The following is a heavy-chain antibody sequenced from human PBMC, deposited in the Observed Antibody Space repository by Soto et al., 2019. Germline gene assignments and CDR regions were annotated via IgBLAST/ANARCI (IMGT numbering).Heavy chain of an antibody. D-gene: IGHD6-6*01. J-gene: IGHJ5*02. CDR1: GGTFSSYA. Sequence: GASVKVSCKASGGTFSSYAISWVRQAPGQGLEWMGGIIPIFGTANYAQKFQGRVTITADESTSTAYMELSSLRSEDTAVYYCAREIKMYSSSLKWFDPWGQGTLVTVSS. CDR2: IIPIFGTA. CDR3: AREIKMYSSSLKWFDP. V-gene: IGHV1-69*13.